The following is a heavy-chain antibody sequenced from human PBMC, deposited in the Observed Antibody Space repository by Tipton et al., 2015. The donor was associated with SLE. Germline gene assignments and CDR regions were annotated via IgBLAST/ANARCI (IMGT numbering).Heavy chain of an antibody. CDR1: GGSFSGYY. CDR2: INHSGST. Sequence: TLSLTCAVYGGSFSGYYWSWIRQPPGKGLEWIGEINHSGSTNYNPSLKSRVTISVDTSKNQFSLKLSSVTAADTAVYYCARQNGGSAFDYWGQGTLVTVSS. CDR3: ARQNGGSAFDY. J-gene: IGHJ4*02. D-gene: IGHD2-15*01. V-gene: IGHV4-34*01.